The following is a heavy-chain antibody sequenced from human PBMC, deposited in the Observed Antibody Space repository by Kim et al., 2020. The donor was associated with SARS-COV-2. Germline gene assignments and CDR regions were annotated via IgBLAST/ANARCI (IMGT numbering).Heavy chain of an antibody. CDR3: ARDFSEAGMVVGATALDY. CDR1: GYTVTSYY. Sequence: ASVKVSCKASGYTVTSYYMHWVRQAPGQGLEWMGIINPSGGSTSYAQKFQGRVTMTRDTSTSTVYMELSSLRSEDTAVYYCARDFSEAGMVVGATALDYWGQGTLVTVSS. CDR2: INPSGGST. V-gene: IGHV1-46*01. J-gene: IGHJ4*02. D-gene: IGHD1-26*01.